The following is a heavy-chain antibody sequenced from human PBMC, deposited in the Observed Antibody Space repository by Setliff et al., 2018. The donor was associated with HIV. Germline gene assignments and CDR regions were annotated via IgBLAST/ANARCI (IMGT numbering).Heavy chain of an antibody. J-gene: IGHJ4*02. V-gene: IGHV3-66*02. CDR1: GFTVSSKY. CDR3: ARVRSVGYSRAWYAPGAY. CDR2: IYSSGLT. D-gene: IGHD6-19*01. Sequence: GGSLRLSCAASGFTVSSKYMDWVRQAPGKGLEWVSVIYSSGLTFYANSVKGRFTISRDDSKNTLYLQMNSLREEDTAVYYCARVRSVGYSRAWYAPGAYWGRGTLVTVSS.